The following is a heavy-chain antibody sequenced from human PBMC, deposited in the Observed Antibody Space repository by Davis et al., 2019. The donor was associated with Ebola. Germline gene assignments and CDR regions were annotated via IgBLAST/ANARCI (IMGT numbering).Heavy chain of an antibody. Sequence: GESLKISCAASGFTFSSYGMNWVRQAPGKGLEWVSDISGGGVSSNYADSVKGRFTISRDNSKSTLYLQMNSLRAEDTAIYYCAKELVSGSSYYVDYWGQGTLVTVSS. CDR2: ISGGGVSS. V-gene: IGHV3-23*01. CDR3: AKELVSGSSYYVDY. D-gene: IGHD3-10*01. J-gene: IGHJ4*02. CDR1: GFTFSSYG.